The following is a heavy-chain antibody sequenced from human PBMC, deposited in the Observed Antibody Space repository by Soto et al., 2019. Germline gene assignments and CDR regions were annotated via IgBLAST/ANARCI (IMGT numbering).Heavy chain of an antibody. CDR2: INGYNGDT. J-gene: IGHJ4*01. Sequence: SSVKVSCKDSGYPFTSYGIGWVRHAPGQGLEWMGWINGYNGDTNYAQKLQGRVTVTTDTSTSTDYMEMRSLTSDDTAVYYCAREKERVSARPVPNFDDWGQRRLV. V-gene: IGHV1-18*04. D-gene: IGHD2-8*01. CDR1: GYPFTSYG. CDR3: AREKERVSARPVPNFDD.